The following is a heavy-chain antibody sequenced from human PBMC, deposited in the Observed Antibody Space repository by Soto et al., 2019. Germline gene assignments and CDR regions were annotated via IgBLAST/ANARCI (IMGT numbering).Heavy chain of an antibody. CDR3: AGSSRSYFDY. J-gene: IGHJ4*02. V-gene: IGHV4-31*03. Sequence: PSETLSLTCTVSGGSISRSGYFWSWIRQHPGKGLEWIGYIYDSGSTYYNPSLKSRVSLSVDTSKNQFSLNLTSVTAADTAMYYCAGSSRSYFDYWGQGTLVTVSS. CDR1: GGSISRSGYF. CDR2: IYDSGST.